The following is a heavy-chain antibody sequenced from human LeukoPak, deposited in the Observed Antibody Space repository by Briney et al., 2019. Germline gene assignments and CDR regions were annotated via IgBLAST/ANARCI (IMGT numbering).Heavy chain of an antibody. V-gene: IGHV3-7*03. CDR2: IKQDGSEK. CDR1: GFTVSSYN. D-gene: IGHD5-12*01. Sequence: GGSLRLSCAASGFTVSSYNMNWVRQAPGKGLEWVANIKQDGSEKYYVDSVKGRFTISRDNAKNSLYLQMNSLRAEDTAVYYCARGGPHGEDDYWGQGTLVTVSS. J-gene: IGHJ4*02. CDR3: ARGGPHGEDDY.